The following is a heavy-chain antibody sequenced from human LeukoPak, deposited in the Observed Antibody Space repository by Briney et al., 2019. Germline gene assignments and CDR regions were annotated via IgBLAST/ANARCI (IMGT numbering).Heavy chain of an antibody. D-gene: IGHD3-22*01. CDR2: INPNSGGT. CDR3: ARDFLHVYYYDSSGYVRGAFDI. CDR1: GYTFTGYY. Sequence: ASAKVSCKASGYTFTGYYMHWVRQAPGQGLEWMGWINPNSGGTNYAQKFQGRVTMTRDTSISTAYMELSRLRSDDTAVYYCARDFLHVYYYDSSGYVRGAFDIWGQGTMVTVSS. V-gene: IGHV1-2*02. J-gene: IGHJ3*02.